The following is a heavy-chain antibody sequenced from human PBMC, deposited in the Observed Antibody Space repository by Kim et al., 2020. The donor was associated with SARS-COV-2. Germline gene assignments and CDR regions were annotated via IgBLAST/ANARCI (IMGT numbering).Heavy chain of an antibody. CDR3: ARGNVLRYFDWLFSFDY. CDR1: GGSVSSGSYY. V-gene: IGHV4-61*01. J-gene: IGHJ4*02. CDR2: IYYSGST. D-gene: IGHD3-9*01. Sequence: SETLSLTCTVSGGSVSSGSYYWSWIRQPPGKGMEWIGYIYYSGSTNYNPSLKSRVTISVDTSKNQFSLKLSSVTAADTAVYYCARGNVLRYFDWLFSFDYWGQGTLVTVSS.